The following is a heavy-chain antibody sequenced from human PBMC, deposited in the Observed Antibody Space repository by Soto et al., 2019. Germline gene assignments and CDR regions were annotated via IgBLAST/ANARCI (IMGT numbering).Heavy chain of an antibody. J-gene: IGHJ4*02. V-gene: IGHV4-30-4*01. Sequence: QVQLQESGPGLVKPSQTLSLTCTVSGYSMGNSYYYWSWVRQPPGKGLEWIGYIYASGSAYFHPSLRSRVSISIDTSKNQFFLNMTSVTAADTAVYYCTRLAGYWGQGILVTVSS. CDR3: TRLAGY. CDR1: GYSMGNSYYY. CDR2: IYASGSA.